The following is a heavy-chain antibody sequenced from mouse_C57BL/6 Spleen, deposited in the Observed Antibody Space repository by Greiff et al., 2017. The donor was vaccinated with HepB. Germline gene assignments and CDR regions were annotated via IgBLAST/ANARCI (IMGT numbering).Heavy chain of an antibody. D-gene: IGHD1-1*01. CDR2: IYPGDGDT. Sequence: VQLQQSGPELVKPGASVKISCTASGYAFSSSWMNWVKQRPGKGLEWIGRIYPGDGDTNYNGKFKGKATLTADKSSSTAYMQLSSLTSEDSAVYFCARSYDWYFDVWGTGTTVTVSS. CDR3: ARSYDWYFDV. J-gene: IGHJ1*03. CDR1: GYAFSSSW. V-gene: IGHV1-82*01.